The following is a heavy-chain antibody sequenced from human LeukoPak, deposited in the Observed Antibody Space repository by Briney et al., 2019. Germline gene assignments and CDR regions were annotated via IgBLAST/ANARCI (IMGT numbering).Heavy chain of an antibody. Sequence: GGSLRLSCAASGFTFSRYGMSWVRQAPGKGLEWVSAISGSGGSTYYADSVKGRFTISRDNSKNTLYLQMNSLRAEDTAVYYCAKDRGGLLWFGELPFDAFDIWGQGTMVTVSS. J-gene: IGHJ3*02. D-gene: IGHD3-10*01. CDR3: AKDRGGLLWFGELPFDAFDI. V-gene: IGHV3-23*01. CDR2: ISGSGGST. CDR1: GFTFSRYG.